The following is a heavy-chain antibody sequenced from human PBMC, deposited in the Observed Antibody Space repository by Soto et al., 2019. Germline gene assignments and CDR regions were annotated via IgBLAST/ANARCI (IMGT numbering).Heavy chain of an antibody. CDR3: ARDEGYYYYMDV. CDR1: GFTFSSYG. Sequence: GGSLRLSCAASGFTFSSYGMHWVRQAPGKGLEWVAVIWYDGSNKYYADSAKGRFTISRGNSKNTLYLQMNSLRAEDTAVYYCARDEGYYYYMDVWGKGTTVTVSS. V-gene: IGHV3-33*01. CDR2: IWYDGSNK. J-gene: IGHJ6*03.